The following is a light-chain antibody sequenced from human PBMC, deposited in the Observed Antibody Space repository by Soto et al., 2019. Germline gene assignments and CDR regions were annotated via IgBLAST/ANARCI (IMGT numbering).Light chain of an antibody. J-gene: IGKJ2*01. Sequence: DIVMTQSPDSLAVSLGERATINCKSSQSILYSSNNKNYLAWYQQKPGQPPRLLIYWASTREFGVPDRFSGSGSGTDFTLTIDSLQAKDVAVYYCQQYYTTPSYTFGQGTKLEIK. V-gene: IGKV4-1*01. CDR1: QSILYSSNNKNY. CDR3: QQYYTTPSYT. CDR2: WAS.